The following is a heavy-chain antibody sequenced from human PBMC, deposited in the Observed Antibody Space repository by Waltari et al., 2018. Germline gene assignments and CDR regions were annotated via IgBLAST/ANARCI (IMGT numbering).Heavy chain of an antibody. D-gene: IGHD3-3*01. CDR3: ARSGGGTTTFGVAE. V-gene: IGHV1-2*06. Sequence: QVQLVQSGAEVKKSGASVKVSCKASGYTFPDFFIHWVRQAPGHGLEWMGRINPNSGDTSYAQRFQGRVTMTGDTSITTAYMELTGLRSDDTAIYYCARSGGGTTTFGVAEWGQGSLVTVSS. CDR2: INPNSGDT. CDR1: GYTFPDFF. J-gene: IGHJ4*02.